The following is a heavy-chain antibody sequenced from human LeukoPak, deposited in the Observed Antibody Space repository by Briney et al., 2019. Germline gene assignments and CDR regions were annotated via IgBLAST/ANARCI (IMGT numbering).Heavy chain of an antibody. J-gene: IGHJ4*02. V-gene: IGHV5-51*01. CDR2: IYPGDSDT. CDR3: ARHRASGSGSYYIRYFDY. D-gene: IGHD3-10*01. CDR1: GYSFSTYW. Sequence: GESPKTSCKGSGYSFSTYWLGRVRQMPGKGLEWMGSIYPGDSDTRYSPSFQGQVTIAADKSISIAYLQWSSLKDSDSAMYYCARHRASGSGSYYIRYFDYWGQGTLVTVSS.